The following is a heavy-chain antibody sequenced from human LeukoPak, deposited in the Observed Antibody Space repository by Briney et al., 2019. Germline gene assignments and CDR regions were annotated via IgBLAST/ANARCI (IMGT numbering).Heavy chain of an antibody. CDR2: ITGSGGST. D-gene: IGHD3-22*01. CDR3: AKISFLRCSSGYYMGFDY. Sequence: WGSLRLSCAASGFTFSSYAMSWVRQAPGKGLEWVSAITGSGGSTYYADSVTGRFTISRDNSKNTLYLQMNSLRAEDTAVYYCAKISFLRCSSGYYMGFDYWGQGTLVTVSS. J-gene: IGHJ4*02. CDR1: GFTFSSYA. V-gene: IGHV3-23*01.